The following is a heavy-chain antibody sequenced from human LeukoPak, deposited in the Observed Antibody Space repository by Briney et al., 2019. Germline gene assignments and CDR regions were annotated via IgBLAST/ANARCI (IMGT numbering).Heavy chain of an antibody. V-gene: IGHV3-48*01. D-gene: IGHD3-3*01. J-gene: IGHJ4*02. Sequence: GGSLRLSCAASGFTFSRYTMNWVRQAPGKGLEWISDISSSSTTIHYADSVKGRFTISRDNAKNSLYLQMNNLRAEDTAVYYCARAPYYDFWSGYPPDYWGQGTLVTVSS. CDR1: GFTFSRYT. CDR3: ARAPYYDFWSGYPPDY. CDR2: ISSSSTTI.